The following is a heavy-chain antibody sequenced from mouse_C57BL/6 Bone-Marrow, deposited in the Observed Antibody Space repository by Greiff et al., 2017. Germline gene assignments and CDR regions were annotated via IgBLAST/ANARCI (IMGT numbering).Heavy chain of an antibody. V-gene: IGHV1-59*01. J-gene: IGHJ4*01. Sequence: QVQLQQPGAELVRPGTSVKLSCKASGYTFTSYWMHWVKQRPGQGLEWIGVIDPSDSYTNYNQKFKGKATLTVDTSSSTAYMQLSSLASEDSAVYYCASPYDYDGYAIDDWGKGTSVTVSS. D-gene: IGHD2-4*01. CDR1: GYTFTSYW. CDR3: ASPYDYDGYAIDD. CDR2: IDPSDSYT.